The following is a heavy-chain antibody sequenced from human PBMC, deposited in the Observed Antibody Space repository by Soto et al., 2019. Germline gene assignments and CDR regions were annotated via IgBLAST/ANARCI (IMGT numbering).Heavy chain of an antibody. CDR1: GGSISSSSYY. Sequence: SETLSLTCTVSGGSISSSSYYWGWIRQPPGKGLEWIGSIYYSGSTYYNPSLKSRVTISVDTSKNQFSLKLSSVTAADTAVYYCASPYYYGSGDYYYMDVWGKGTTVT. CDR3: ASPYYYGSGDYYYMDV. D-gene: IGHD3-10*01. J-gene: IGHJ6*03. V-gene: IGHV4-39*01. CDR2: IYYSGST.